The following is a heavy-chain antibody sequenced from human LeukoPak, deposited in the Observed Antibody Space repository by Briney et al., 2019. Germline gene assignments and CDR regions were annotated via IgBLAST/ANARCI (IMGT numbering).Heavy chain of an antibody. Sequence: SETLSLTCTVSGGSISSGSYYWSWIRQSAGKGLEWIGRIYTSGSTNYNPSLKSRVTMSADTSNNQFSLKLNSVTAADTAVYYCARVTESYGSGRRHNYYYYYMDVWGKGTTVTISS. CDR1: GGSISSGSYY. V-gene: IGHV4-61*02. D-gene: IGHD3-10*01. J-gene: IGHJ6*03. CDR2: IYTSGST. CDR3: ARVTESYGSGRRHNYYYYYMDV.